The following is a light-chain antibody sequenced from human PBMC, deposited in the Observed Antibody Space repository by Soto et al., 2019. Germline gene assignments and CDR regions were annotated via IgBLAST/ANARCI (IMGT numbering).Light chain of an antibody. Sequence: QSVLTQPPSVSGAPGQRVTISCTGSSSNIGAYYDVHWYQQLPGTAHKLLIYGNSNRPSGVPDRFSGSKSGTSASLAITGLQAEDEADYYCQSYDSSLSGVVFGGGTKVTVL. CDR3: QSYDSSLSGVV. CDR2: GNS. J-gene: IGLJ2*01. V-gene: IGLV1-40*01. CDR1: SSNIGAYYD.